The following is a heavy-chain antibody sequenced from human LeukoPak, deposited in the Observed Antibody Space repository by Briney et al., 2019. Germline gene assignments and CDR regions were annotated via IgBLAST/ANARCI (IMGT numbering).Heavy chain of an antibody. V-gene: IGHV3-13*01. Sequence: PGGSLRLSCAASGFSFSSYAMSWVRQAPGKGLEWVSVIGTAGDTYYPGSVKGRFTISRENAKNSLYLQMNSLRAGDTAVYYCARGGRDGYNSWFDPWGQGTLVTVSS. CDR2: IGTAGDT. J-gene: IGHJ5*02. CDR3: ARGGRDGYNSWFDP. D-gene: IGHD5-24*01. CDR1: GFSFSSYA.